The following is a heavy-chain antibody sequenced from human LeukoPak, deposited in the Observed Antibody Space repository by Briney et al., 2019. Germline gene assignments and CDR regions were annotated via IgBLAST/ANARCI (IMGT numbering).Heavy chain of an antibody. D-gene: IGHD4-11*01. CDR3: AKGGHYSFFDY. Sequence: GGSLRLSCTASGLIFRNYAMTWVRQAPRKGLEWVSTISGDGTETFYADSVKGRFTISRNNSKNTHYLQMSSLRAEDTGIYYCAKGGHYSFFDYWGQGTLVTVSS. CDR2: ISGDGTET. CDR1: GLIFRNYA. J-gene: IGHJ4*02. V-gene: IGHV3-23*01.